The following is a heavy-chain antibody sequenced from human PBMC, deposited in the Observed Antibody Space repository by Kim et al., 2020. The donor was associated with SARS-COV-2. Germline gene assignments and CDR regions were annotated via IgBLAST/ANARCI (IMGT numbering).Heavy chain of an antibody. CDR2: ISAYNGNT. J-gene: IGHJ6*02. CDR3: ARALSEVAAAGNTAIYYYYYYGMDV. D-gene: IGHD6-13*01. CDR1: GYTFTSYG. Sequence: ASVKVSCKASGYTFTSYGISWVRQAPGQGLEWMGWISAYNGNTNYAQKLQGRVTMTTDTSTSTAYMELRSLRSDDTAVYYCARALSEVAAAGNTAIYYYYYYGMDVWGQGTTVTVSS. V-gene: IGHV1-18*01.